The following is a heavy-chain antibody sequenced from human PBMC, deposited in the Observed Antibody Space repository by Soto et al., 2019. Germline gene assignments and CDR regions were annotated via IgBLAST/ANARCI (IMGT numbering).Heavy chain of an antibody. V-gene: IGHV1-46*01. CDR2: INASGGRT. CDR3: AREEASTSLLSHYYYAMDV. CDR1: GYTFIHYY. J-gene: IGHJ6*02. Sequence: GASVKVSCKPSGYTFIHYYVHWVRQAPGQGLEWMRMINASGGRTSHPQKFQGRVTITRDTYTSTVYVEPSSLRSDDTAVFYCAREEASTSLLSHYYYAMDVWGQGTTVTVSS.